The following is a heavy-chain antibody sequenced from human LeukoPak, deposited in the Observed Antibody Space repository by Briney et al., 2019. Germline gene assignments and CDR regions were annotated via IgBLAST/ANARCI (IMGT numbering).Heavy chain of an antibody. CDR3: ARQPEGTWFDP. D-gene: IGHD1-1*01. V-gene: IGHV5-10-1*01. J-gene: IGHJ5*02. CDR1: GYRFTSYW. CDR2: IDPSDSYT. Sequence: GESLKISCKGSGYRFTSYWIGWVRQMPGKGLEWMGRIDPSDSYTNYSPSFQGHVTISADKSISTAYLQWSSLKASDTAMYYCARQPEGTWFDPWGQGTLVTVSS.